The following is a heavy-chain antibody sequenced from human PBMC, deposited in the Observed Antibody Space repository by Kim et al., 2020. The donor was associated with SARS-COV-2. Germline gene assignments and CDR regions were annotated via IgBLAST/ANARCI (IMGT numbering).Heavy chain of an antibody. Sequence: GGSLRLSCAASGFTFSSYAMSWVRQAPGKGLEWVSAITGSGGSTYYADSVKGRFTISRDNSKNTLYLQMNSPRAEDTAVYYCAKVEVITVPLSYYWGQGTLVTVSS. V-gene: IGHV3-23*01. J-gene: IGHJ4*02. D-gene: IGHD3-16*01. CDR1: GFTFSSYA. CDR2: ITGSGGST. CDR3: AKVEVITVPLSYY.